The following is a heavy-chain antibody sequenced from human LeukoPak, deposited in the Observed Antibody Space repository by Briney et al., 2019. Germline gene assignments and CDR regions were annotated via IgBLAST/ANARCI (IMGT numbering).Heavy chain of an antibody. J-gene: IGHJ1*01. CDR3: ARVAVGATLYFQH. V-gene: IGHV1-69*13. D-gene: IGHD1-26*01. CDR1: GGTFSSYA. Sequence: SVKVSCKAYGGTFSSYAISWVRQAPGQGLGWMGGIIPIFGTANYAQKFQGRVTITADESTSTAYMELSSLRSEDTAVYYCARVAVGATLYFQHWGQGTLVTVSS. CDR2: IIPIFGTA.